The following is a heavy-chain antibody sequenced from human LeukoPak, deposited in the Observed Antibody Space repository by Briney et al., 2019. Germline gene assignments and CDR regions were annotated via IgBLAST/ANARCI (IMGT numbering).Heavy chain of an antibody. Sequence: SETLSLTCTVSGGSISPYYWSFIRQPAGKGLEWIGRISTSGSSKYNPSLESRVTISIDTSKNQFSLKLSSVTAADTAVYYCARGGYYYYMDVWGKGTRSPSP. D-gene: IGHD3-16*01. CDR1: GGSISPYY. CDR3: ARGGYYYYMDV. V-gene: IGHV4-4*07. J-gene: IGHJ6*03. CDR2: ISTSGSS.